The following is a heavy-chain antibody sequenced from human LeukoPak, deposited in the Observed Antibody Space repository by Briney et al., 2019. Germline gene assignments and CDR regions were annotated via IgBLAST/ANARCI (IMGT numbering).Heavy chain of an antibody. D-gene: IGHD1-26*01. CDR1: GGSISSGDYY. CDR3: AREISGSYYVDY. Sequence: SETLSLTCTVSGGSISSGDYYWRWIRQPPGKGLEWIGYIYYSGSTYYNPSLKSRVTISVDTSKNQFSLKLSSVTAADTAVYYCAREISGSYYVDYWGQGTLVTVSS. V-gene: IGHV4-30-4*08. J-gene: IGHJ4*02. CDR2: IYYSGST.